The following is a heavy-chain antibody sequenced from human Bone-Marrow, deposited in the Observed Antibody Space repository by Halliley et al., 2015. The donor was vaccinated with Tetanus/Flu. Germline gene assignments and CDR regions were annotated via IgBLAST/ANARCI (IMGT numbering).Heavy chain of an antibody. CDR3: ARVGPVSYGMDV. J-gene: IGHJ6*02. V-gene: IGHV4-59*01. CDR2: HRGSP. Sequence: HRGSPPYNPSRKSRVTISGDTSKNQFSLRLSSGTAADTAIYYCARVGPVSYGMDVWGRGTTVIVS.